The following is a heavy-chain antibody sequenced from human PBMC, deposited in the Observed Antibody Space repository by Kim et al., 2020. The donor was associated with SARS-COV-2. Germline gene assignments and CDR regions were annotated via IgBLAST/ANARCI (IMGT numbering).Heavy chain of an antibody. CDR2: IYYSGNT. CDR3: ARQGWSGSYHAPFDY. CDR1: TASISSGSYY. D-gene: IGHD3-3*01. Sequence: SETLSLTCAVTTASISSGSYYWGWIRQPPGKPLEWIGTIYYSGNTYYNPSLNSRLTLSIDTSKNQVYLQLKSMTAADAAVFFCARQGWSGSYHAPFDYWG. V-gene: IGHV4-39*01. J-gene: IGHJ4*01.